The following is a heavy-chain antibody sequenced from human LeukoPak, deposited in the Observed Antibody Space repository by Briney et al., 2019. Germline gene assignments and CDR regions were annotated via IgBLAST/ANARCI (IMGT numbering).Heavy chain of an antibody. Sequence: SETLSLTCTVSGGSITSGGYFWSWIRQPPGKGLEWIGSVYYSGSSYYNPSLKSRVTISVDTSKNQFSLKLSSVTAADTAVYYCARHGERGYSYGHDYWGQGTLVTVSS. CDR2: VYYSGSS. D-gene: IGHD5-18*01. J-gene: IGHJ4*02. V-gene: IGHV4-39*01. CDR3: ARHGERGYSYGHDY. CDR1: GGSITSGGYF.